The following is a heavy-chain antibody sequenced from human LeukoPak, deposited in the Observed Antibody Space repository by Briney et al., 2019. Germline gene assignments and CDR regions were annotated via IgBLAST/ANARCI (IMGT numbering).Heavy chain of an antibody. V-gene: IGHV1-2*02. J-gene: IGHJ3*02. Sequence: GASVKVLCKASGYTFTGYYMHWVRQAPGQGLEWMGWINPNSGGTNYAQKFQGRVTMTRDTSISTAYMELSRLRSDDTAVYYCAREGDYYDSSGSGVAFDIWGQGTMVTVSS. D-gene: IGHD3-22*01. CDR2: INPNSGGT. CDR3: AREGDYYDSSGSGVAFDI. CDR1: GYTFTGYY.